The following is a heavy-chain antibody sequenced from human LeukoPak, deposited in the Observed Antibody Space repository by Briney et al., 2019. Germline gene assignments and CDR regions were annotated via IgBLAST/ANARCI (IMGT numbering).Heavy chain of an antibody. J-gene: IGHJ4*02. V-gene: IGHV3-21*01. CDR1: GFTFSSYS. Sequence: KTGGSLRLSCAGSGFTFSSYSMNWVRQAPGKGLEWVSSISSSSSYIYYADSVKGRFTISRDNAKNSLYLQMNSLRAEDTAVYYCARGPYCSGGSCYRIPTYWGQGTLVTVSS. CDR2: ISSSSSYI. CDR3: ARGPYCSGGSCYRIPTY. D-gene: IGHD2-15*01.